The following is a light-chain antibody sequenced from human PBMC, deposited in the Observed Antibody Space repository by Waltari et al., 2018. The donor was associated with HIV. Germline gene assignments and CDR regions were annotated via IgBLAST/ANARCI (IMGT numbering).Light chain of an antibody. V-gene: IGLV2-23*02. Sequence: QSALTQPASVSGSPGQSITISCTETSGDVDNYNLVSWYQQYTGRAPKLLIYEVTKRPSVFSNRFSGSKSGNTTSLTISDLQAEDEAKYYCCSYVNSGTFVLFGGGTRVTV. J-gene: IGLJ2*01. CDR3: CSYVNSGTFVL. CDR2: EVT. CDR1: SGDVDNYNL.